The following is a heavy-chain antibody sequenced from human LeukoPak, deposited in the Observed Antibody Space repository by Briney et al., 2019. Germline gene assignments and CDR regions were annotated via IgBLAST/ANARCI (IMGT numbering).Heavy chain of an antibody. CDR2: ISAYNGNT. CDR1: GYTFTSYG. J-gene: IGHJ4*02. V-gene: IGHV1-18*01. CDR3: ARVGYSGYDYGLYYFDY. Sequence: ASVKVSCKASGYTFTSYGISWVRQAPGQGLEWMGWISAYNGNTNYAQKLQGRVTMTTDTSTSTAYMELRSLRSDDTAVYYCARVGYSGYDYGLYYFDYWGQGTLVTVSS. D-gene: IGHD5-12*01.